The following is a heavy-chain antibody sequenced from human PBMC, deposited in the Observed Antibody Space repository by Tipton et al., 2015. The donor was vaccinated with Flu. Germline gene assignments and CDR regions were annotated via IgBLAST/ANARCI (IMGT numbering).Heavy chain of an antibody. CDR2: MRYDGSYK. CDR1: GFTFSSYD. V-gene: IGHV3-30*02. D-gene: IGHD1-26*01. Sequence: SGFTFSSYDIHWVRQAPGKGLEWVAFMRYDGSYKNFADSVKGRFAISRDNSKDMLYLQMNSLRAEDTAVFYCAKSGGFDSWTQGALVIVSS. CDR3: AKSGGFDS. J-gene: IGHJ4*02.